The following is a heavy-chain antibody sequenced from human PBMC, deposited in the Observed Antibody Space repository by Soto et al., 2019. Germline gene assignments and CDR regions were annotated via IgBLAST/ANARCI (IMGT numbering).Heavy chain of an antibody. D-gene: IGHD3-22*01. CDR3: ATDLMDYYDSSGPGLRDY. CDR1: GYTLTELS. Sequence: ASVKVSCKVSGYTLTELSMHWVRQAPGKGLEWMGGSDPEDGETIYAQKFQGRVTMTEDTSTDTAYMELSSLRSEDTAVYYCATDLMDYYDSSGPGLRDYWGQGTLVTVSS. CDR2: SDPEDGET. V-gene: IGHV1-24*01. J-gene: IGHJ4*02.